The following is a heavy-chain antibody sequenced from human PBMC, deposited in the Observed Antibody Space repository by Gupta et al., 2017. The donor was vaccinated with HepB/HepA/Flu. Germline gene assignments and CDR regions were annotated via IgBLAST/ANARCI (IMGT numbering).Heavy chain of an antibody. Sequence: EVQLVQSGAEVKKPGESLKISCKGSGYSFTSYWIGWVRQMPGKGLEWMGIIYPGDSDTRYSPSFQGQVTISADKSISTAYLQWSSLKASDTAMYYCARLMMATREDVGLRPFDYWGQGTLVTVSS. CDR3: ARLMMATREDVGLRPFDY. CDR1: GYSFTSYW. J-gene: IGHJ4*02. CDR2: IYPGDSDT. D-gene: IGHD5-12*01. V-gene: IGHV5-51*01.